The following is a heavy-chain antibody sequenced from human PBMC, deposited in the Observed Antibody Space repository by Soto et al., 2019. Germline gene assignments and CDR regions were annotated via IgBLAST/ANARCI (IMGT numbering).Heavy chain of an antibody. CDR3: ARMDNNATYQTFAC. CDR1: GGSISSRSDC. D-gene: IGHD2-2*01. V-gene: IGHV4-39*01. Sequence: SETLSLTCTVSGGSISSRSDCWGWIRQPPGKGLQWIGNMCSGRSTYYNPSLNSRVTVSVDTSKNQISLKLSSVTAADTAVYYCARMDNNATYQTFACWGQGTLVTVSS. J-gene: IGHJ4*02. CDR2: MCSGRST.